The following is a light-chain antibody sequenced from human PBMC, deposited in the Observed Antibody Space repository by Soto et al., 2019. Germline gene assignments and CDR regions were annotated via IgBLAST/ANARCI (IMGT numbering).Light chain of an antibody. V-gene: IGLV4-69*01. J-gene: IGLJ3*02. CDR3: QTWGTGIQV. CDR1: SGHSTYA. CDR2: LNDDGSH. Sequence: QLVLTQSPSASASLGASVRLTCTLSSGHSTYAIAWLQQQPEKGPRYLMKLNDDGSHIKGDGIPDRFSGSSSGAERYLTISSLQSEDEADYYCQTWGTGIQVFGGGTKVTVL.